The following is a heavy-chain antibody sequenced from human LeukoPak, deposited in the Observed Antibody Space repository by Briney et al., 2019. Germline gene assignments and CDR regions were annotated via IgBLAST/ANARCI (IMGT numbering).Heavy chain of an antibody. V-gene: IGHV3-15*01. CDR3: TTEYMVRGGWFDP. J-gene: IGHJ5*02. D-gene: IGHD3-10*01. Sequence: GGSLRLSCAASGFTFSSAWMSWVRQAPGKGLEWVGCIKSKTDGGTTDYAAPVKGRFTISRDDSKNTLYLQMNSLKTEDTAVYYCTTEYMVRGGWFDPWGQGTLVTVSS. CDR2: IKSKTDGGTT. CDR1: GFTFSSAW.